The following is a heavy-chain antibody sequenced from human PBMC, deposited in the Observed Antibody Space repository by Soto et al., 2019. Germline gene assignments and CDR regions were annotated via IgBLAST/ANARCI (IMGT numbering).Heavy chain of an antibody. CDR1: GGTFSSYT. CDR2: IIPILGIA. CDR3: LLWFGELLSNWFDP. D-gene: IGHD3-10*01. V-gene: IGHV1-69*02. J-gene: IGHJ5*02. Sequence: CKASGGTFSSYTISWVRQAPGQGLEWMGRIIPILGIANYAQKFQGRVTITADKSTSTAYMELSSLRSEDTAVYYCLLWFGELLSNWFDPWGQGTLVTVSS.